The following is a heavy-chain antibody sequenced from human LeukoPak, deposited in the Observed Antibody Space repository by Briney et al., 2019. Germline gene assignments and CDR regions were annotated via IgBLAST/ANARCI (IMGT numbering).Heavy chain of an antibody. J-gene: IGHJ5*02. CDR1: GFAFSRHT. CDR2: ISPEGDYI. D-gene: IGHD1-26*01. V-gene: IGHV3-21*04. Sequence: GALRLSCAASGFAFSRHTVNWVRQAPGKGREGMSSISPEGDYIYYAASGRGRFTISRDKTKNSLYLLMQRLTVEDTAIYFCLRGVLSGSEVSWGQGTLVTVSS. CDR3: LRGVLSGSEVS.